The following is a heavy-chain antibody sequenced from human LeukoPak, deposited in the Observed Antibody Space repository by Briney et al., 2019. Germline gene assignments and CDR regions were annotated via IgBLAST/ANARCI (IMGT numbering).Heavy chain of an antibody. V-gene: IGHV4-34*01. D-gene: IGHD3-22*01. CDR2: INHSFST. CDR3: ARGKGRRVVAFDY. Sequence: IGEINHSFSTNYTPSLKSRVTISVDTSKNQFSLKLSSVTAADTAVYYCARGKGRRVVAFDYWGQGTLVTVSS. J-gene: IGHJ4*02.